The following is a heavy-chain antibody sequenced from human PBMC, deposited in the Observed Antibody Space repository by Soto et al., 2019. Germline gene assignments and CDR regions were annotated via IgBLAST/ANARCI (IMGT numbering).Heavy chain of an antibody. CDR3: ARAPRLYYYDSSGYFDP. V-gene: IGHV4-31*03. D-gene: IGHD3-22*01. Sequence: SETLSLTCTVSGGSISSGFYYWSWIRQHPGEGLEWIGYIYHSGSTNYNPSLKSRVTISVDKSKNQFSLELSSVTAADTAVYYCARAPRLYYYDSSGYFDPWGQGTLVTVS. J-gene: IGHJ5*02. CDR1: GGSISSGFYY. CDR2: IYHSGST.